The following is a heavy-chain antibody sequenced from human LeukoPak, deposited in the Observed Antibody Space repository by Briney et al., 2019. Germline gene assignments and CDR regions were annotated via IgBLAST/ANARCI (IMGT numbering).Heavy chain of an antibody. J-gene: IGHJ4*02. V-gene: IGHV3-66*01. Sequence: GGSLRLSCAASGITVSSNYMSWVRQAPGKGLEWVSLIYSGGRTYYADSVKGRFTISRDKSKKTLYLQMNSLRAEDTAVYYCARTNPGYCSGGSCLGYWGQGTLVTVSS. CDR3: ARTNPGYCSGGSCLGY. CDR1: GITVSSNY. CDR2: IYSGGRT. D-gene: IGHD2-15*01.